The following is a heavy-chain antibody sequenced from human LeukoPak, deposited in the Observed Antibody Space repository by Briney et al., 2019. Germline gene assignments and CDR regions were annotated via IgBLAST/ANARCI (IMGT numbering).Heavy chain of an antibody. CDR1: GGSISGYY. J-gene: IGHJ3*02. CDR3: ARGISGGSHVFDI. Sequence: SETLSLTCTVSGGSISGYYWNWIRQPPGKGLEWIGSIYYSGSTNYNPSLESRVTISVDTSKNQFSLQVNSVTAADTAVYYCARGISGGSHVFDIWGQGTMVTVSP. CDR2: IYYSGST. V-gene: IGHV4-59*08. D-gene: IGHD3-3*02.